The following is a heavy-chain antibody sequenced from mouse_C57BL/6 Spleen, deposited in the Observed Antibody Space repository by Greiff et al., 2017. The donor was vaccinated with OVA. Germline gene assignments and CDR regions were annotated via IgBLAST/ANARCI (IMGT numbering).Heavy chain of an antibody. CDR3: ATRSSIYDWYDD. CDR1: GFTFTDYY. V-gene: IGHV7-3*01. D-gene: IGHD2-14*01. J-gene: IGHJ3*01. CDR2: IRTKANGYTT. Sequence: EVQRVESGGGLVQPGGSLSLSCAASGFTFTDYYMSWVRQPPGKGLEWLGFIRTKANGYTTEYSASVKGRFTISRDNSQSILYLQMNALIAEDSATYYCATRSSIYDWYDDWGQGTLVTVSA.